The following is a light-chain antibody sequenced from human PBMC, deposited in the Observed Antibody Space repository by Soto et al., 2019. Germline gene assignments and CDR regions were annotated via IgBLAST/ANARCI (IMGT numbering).Light chain of an antibody. CDR3: QQSYSTPRT. Sequence: DIQMTQSPSSLSASVGDRVTITCRASQSISTYVNWYQQKPGKAPKLLVYAASILQSGVPSKFSGSGSGTDFPLTINSLQPEDFATYYCQQSYSTPRTFGQGTKVEIK. V-gene: IGKV1-39*01. CDR1: QSISTY. J-gene: IGKJ1*01. CDR2: AAS.